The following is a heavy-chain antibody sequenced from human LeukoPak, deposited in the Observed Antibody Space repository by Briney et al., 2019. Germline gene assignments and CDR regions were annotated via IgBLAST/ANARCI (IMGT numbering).Heavy chain of an antibody. J-gene: IGHJ4*02. D-gene: IGHD4-17*01. V-gene: IGHV3-48*04. CDR1: GFSFTSSA. CDR2: ISGSGNII. CDR3: ARDPFMTTGWGVDY. Sequence: GGSLRLSCAASGFSFTSSAMGWVRQAPGKGLEWVSYISGSGNIIYYADSVKGRFTISRDNARNSLYLQMNSLRAEDTAVYYCARDPFMTTGWGVDYWGQGTLGTVSS.